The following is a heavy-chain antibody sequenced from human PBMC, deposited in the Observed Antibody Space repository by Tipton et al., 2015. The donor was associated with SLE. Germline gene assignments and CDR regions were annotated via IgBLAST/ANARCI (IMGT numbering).Heavy chain of an antibody. CDR2: IFYTGST. V-gene: IGHV4-59*12. CDR1: GGSIRGYY. CDR3: ARERTYGDYFYYYAVDV. D-gene: IGHD4-17*01. J-gene: IGHJ6*02. Sequence: TLSLTCAVSGGSIRGYYWNWIRQPPGKGLEWIGYIFYTGSTNYNPSLKSRVTMSVDTSKNQFSLNLRSVTAADTAVYYCARERTYGDYFYYYAVDVWGQGTTVTVSS.